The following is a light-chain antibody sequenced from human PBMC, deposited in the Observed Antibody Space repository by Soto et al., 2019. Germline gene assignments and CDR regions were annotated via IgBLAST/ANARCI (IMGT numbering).Light chain of an antibody. J-gene: IGLJ1*01. Sequence: QLVLTQSSSASASLGSSVSLTCTLSSGHSSYIIAWHQQQPGKAPRYLMKLEGSGSYNKGSGVPDRFPGSSSGADRYLTISNLQFEDEADYYCETWDSNTYVFGTGTKLTVL. CDR2: LEGSGSY. V-gene: IGLV4-60*02. CDR1: SGHSSYI. CDR3: ETWDSNTYV.